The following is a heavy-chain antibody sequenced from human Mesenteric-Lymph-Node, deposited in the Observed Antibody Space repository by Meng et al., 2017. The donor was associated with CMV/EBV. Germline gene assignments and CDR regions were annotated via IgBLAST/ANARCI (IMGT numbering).Heavy chain of an antibody. Sequence: GESLKISCKASGYTFISSSIGWVRQMPGKGLEWMGLIYPRDSDTRYSPSFQGQVTISVDKSISTAFLQWSSLKASDTAMYYCARGYYSSGGMDVWGQGTTVTAP. J-gene: IGHJ6*02. CDR1: GYTFISSS. D-gene: IGHD3-10*01. CDR2: IYPRDSDT. CDR3: ARGYYSSGGMDV. V-gene: IGHV5-51*01.